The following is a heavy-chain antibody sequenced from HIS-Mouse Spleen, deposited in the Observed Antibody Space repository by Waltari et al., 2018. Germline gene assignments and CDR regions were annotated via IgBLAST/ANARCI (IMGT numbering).Heavy chain of an antibody. CDR3: AREIPYSSSWYDWYFDL. J-gene: IGHJ2*01. V-gene: IGHV4-39*07. D-gene: IGHD6-13*01. CDR1: GVSISSSSYY. CDR2: IYYSGST. Sequence: QLQLQESGPGLVKPSETLSLTCPVPGVSISSSSYYWGWIRQPPGKGLEWIGSIYYSGSTYYNPSLKSRVTISVDTSKNQFSLKLSSVTAADTAVYYCAREIPYSSSWYDWYFDLWGRGTLVTVSS.